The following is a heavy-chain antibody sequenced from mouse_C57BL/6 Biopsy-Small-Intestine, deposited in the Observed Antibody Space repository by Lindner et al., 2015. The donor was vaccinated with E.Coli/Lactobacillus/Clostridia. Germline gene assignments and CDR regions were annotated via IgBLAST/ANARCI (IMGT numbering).Heavy chain of an antibody. CDR1: GFNIKDYY. V-gene: IGHV14-2*01. Sequence: QLQESGADLVKPGASVKLSCTASGFNIKDYYLHWVKQRTEQGLEWIGRIDPENGETKYAPKFQGKATVTSDTSSNTAYLQLSSLTSEDTAVFYCVRSGWGSGTLDYWGQGTSVTVSS. J-gene: IGHJ4*01. CDR3: VRSGWGSGTLDY. D-gene: IGHD3-1*01. CDR2: IDPENGET.